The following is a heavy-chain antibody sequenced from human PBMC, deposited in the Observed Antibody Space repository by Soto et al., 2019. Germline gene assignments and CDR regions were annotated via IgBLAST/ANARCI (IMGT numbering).Heavy chain of an antibody. CDR3: AKDERGILVPTNGMDV. CDR2: ISGSGGST. D-gene: IGHD2-8*02. V-gene: IGHV3-23*01. CDR1: GFTFSSYA. Sequence: GGSLRLSCAASGFTFSSYAMSWVRQAPGKGLEWVSAISGSGGSTYYADSVKGRFTISRDNSKNTLYLQMNSLRAEDTAVYYCAKDERGILVPTNGMDVWGQGTTVTVS. J-gene: IGHJ6*02.